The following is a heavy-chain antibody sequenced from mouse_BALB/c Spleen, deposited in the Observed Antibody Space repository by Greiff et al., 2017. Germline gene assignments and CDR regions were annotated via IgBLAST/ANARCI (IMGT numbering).Heavy chain of an antibody. CDR2: INPGSGGT. CDR3: ARSITTATGFFDY. Sequence: VQLQQSGAELVRPGTSVKVSCKASGYAFTNYLIEWVKQRPGQGLEWIGVINPGSGGTNYNEKFKGKATLTADKSSSTAYMQLSSLTSDDSAVYFCARSITTATGFFDYWGQGTTLTVSS. D-gene: IGHD1-2*01. CDR1: GYAFTNYL. J-gene: IGHJ2*01. V-gene: IGHV1-54*01.